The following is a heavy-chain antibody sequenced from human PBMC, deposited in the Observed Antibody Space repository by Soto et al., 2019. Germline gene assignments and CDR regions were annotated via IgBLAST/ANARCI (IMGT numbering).Heavy chain of an antibody. V-gene: IGHV4-30-2*01. D-gene: IGHD1-20*01. CDR1: GGSISSGGYS. CDR2: IYHSGST. CDR3: ARDAAITGTEAFDI. J-gene: IGHJ3*02. Sequence: QLQLQESGSGLVKPSQTLSLTCAVSGGSISSGGYSWRWIRQPPGKGLEWIGYIYHSGSTYYNSFLKSRVAISVDRSKNQFSLKLSSVTAADTAVYYCARDAAITGTEAFDIWGQGTMVTVSS.